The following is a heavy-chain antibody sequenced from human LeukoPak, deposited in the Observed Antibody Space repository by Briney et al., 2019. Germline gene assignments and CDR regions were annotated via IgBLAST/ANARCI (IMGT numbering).Heavy chain of an antibody. J-gene: IGHJ4*02. Sequence: ASVKVSCKASGYTFTSYYLHWVRQAPGQGPEWMALINPSGGGTSYAQQFQGRVTMTRDTSTSTVYMEVSRLRSEDTGVYYCARSTSCGGDCYYFVYWGQGTRVTVSS. V-gene: IGHV1-46*01. CDR1: GYTFTSYY. CDR2: INPSGGGT. D-gene: IGHD2-21*02. CDR3: ARSTSCGGDCYYFVY.